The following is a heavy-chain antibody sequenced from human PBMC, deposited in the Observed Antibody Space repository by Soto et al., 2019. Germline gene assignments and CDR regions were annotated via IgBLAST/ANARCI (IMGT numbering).Heavy chain of an antibody. J-gene: IGHJ4*02. CDR3: ARLGRVEMATITGDY. V-gene: IGHV4-39*01. D-gene: IGHD5-12*01. CDR1: GGSISSSSYY. Sequence: SETLSLTCTVSGGSISSSSYYWGWIRQPPGKGLEWIGSIYYSGSTYYNPSLKSRVTISADTSKNQFSLKLSSVTAADTAVYYCARLGRVEMATITGDYWGQGTLVTVSS. CDR2: IYYSGST.